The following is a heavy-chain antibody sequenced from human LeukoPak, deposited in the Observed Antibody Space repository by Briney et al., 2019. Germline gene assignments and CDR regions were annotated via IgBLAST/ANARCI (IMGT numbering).Heavy chain of an antibody. CDR2: INSDGSST. D-gene: IGHD3-16*01. CDR1: GFTSSSYW. CDR3: ARGAYTFYGMDV. V-gene: IGHV3-74*01. J-gene: IGHJ6*02. Sequence: PGGSLRLSCAASGFTSSSYWMHWVRQAPGKGLVWVSRINSDGSSTSYADSVKGRFTISRDNAKNTLYLQMNSLRAEDTAVYYCARGAYTFYGMDVWGQGTTVTVSS.